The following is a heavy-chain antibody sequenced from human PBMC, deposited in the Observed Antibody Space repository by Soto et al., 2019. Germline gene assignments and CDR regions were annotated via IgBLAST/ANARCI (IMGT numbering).Heavy chain of an antibody. V-gene: IGHV3-30*18. J-gene: IGHJ6*02. CDR3: AKKEARRSYYYYSMDV. CDR1: GFTFSSYG. Sequence: GGSLRLSCAASGFTFSSYGMLWVRQAPGKGLEWVAVISYDGSNKYYADSVKGRFTISRDNSKNTLYLQMNSLRAEDTAVYYCAKKEARRSYYYYSMDVWGQGTTVTVSS. CDR2: ISYDGSNK. D-gene: IGHD6-6*01.